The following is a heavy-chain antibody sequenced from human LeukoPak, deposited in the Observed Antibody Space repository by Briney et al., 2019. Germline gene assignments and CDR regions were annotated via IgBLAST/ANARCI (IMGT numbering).Heavy chain of an antibody. D-gene: IGHD3-10*01. J-gene: IGHJ6*03. Sequence: RPGGSLRLSCAASGFTFSSYGMHWVRQAPGKGLEWVAFIRYDGSNKYYADSVKGRFTISRDNSKNTLYLQMNSLRAEDTAVYYCAKDSRDYYGSGSHHYYYYYYMDVWGKGTTVTISS. CDR2: IRYDGSNK. CDR1: GFTFSSYG. CDR3: AKDSRDYYGSGSHHYYYYYYMDV. V-gene: IGHV3-30*02.